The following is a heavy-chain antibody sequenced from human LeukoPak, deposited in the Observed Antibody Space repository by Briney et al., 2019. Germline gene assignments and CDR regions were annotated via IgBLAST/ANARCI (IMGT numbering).Heavy chain of an antibody. V-gene: IGHV4-31*03. Sequence: SETLSLICTVSGGSISSGGYYWSWIRQHPGKGLEWIGYIYYSGSTYYNPSLKSRVTISVDTSKNQFSLKLSSVTAADTAVYYCAARDGYNSDYWGQGTLVTVSS. CDR1: GGSISSGGYY. CDR2: IYYSGST. J-gene: IGHJ4*02. D-gene: IGHD5-24*01. CDR3: AARDGYNSDY.